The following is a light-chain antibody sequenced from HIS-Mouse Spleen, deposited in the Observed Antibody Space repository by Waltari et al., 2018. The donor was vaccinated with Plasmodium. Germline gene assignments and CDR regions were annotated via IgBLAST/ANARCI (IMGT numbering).Light chain of an antibody. CDR2: EGS. J-gene: IGLJ2*01. V-gene: IGLV2-23*01. Sequence: QSALTQPASVSGSPGQSITISCTGTSSDVGSYNLVSWYQQHPGKAPKLTIYEGSKRPSGVSNRFPGSKSGNTASLTISGLQAEDEADYYCCSYAGSSTVVFGGGTKLTVL. CDR3: CSYAGSSTVV. CDR1: SSDVGSYNL.